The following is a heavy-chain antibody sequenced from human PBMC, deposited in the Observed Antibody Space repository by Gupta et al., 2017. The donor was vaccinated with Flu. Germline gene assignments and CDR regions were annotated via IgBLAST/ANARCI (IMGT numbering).Heavy chain of an antibody. J-gene: IGHJ3*02. Sequence: EVQLVESGGGLVKPGGSLRLSCAASGFTFSNAWMSWVRQAPGKGLEWVGRIKSKTDGGTTDYAAPVKGRFTISRDDSKNTLYLQMNSLKTEDTAVYYCTTAFIDSSGYYYRDAFDIWGQGTMVTVSS. CDR2: IKSKTDGGTT. D-gene: IGHD3-22*01. CDR3: TTAFIDSSGYYYRDAFDI. CDR1: GFTFSNAW. V-gene: IGHV3-15*01.